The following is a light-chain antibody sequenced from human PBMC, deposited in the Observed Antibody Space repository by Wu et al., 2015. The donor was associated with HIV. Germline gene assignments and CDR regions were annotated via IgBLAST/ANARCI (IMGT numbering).Light chain of an antibody. CDR2: AAS. Sequence: DIQMTQSPSSLSASVGDRVSITCRATQGISNFLARYQQRPGKAPQLLIYAASTLQSGVPSRFSGSSSGTDFTLTISSLQPEDVATYYCQKYDSVPYSFGQGTRLEIK. V-gene: IGKV1-27*01. CDR1: QGISNF. CDR3: QKYDSVPYS. J-gene: IGKJ2*03.